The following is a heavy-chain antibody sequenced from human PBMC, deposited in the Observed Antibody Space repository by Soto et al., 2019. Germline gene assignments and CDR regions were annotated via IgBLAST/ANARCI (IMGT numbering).Heavy chain of an antibody. D-gene: IGHD3-10*01. Sequence: SQTLSLTCAISGDSVSGSSAAWNWVRQSPSRGLEWLGRTYYRSKWYNDYAVSVKSRITINPDTSKNQFSLQLNSVTPEDTAVYYCAVDYGSGSASYYCYGMDVWGQGTTVTVSS. CDR1: GDSVSGSSAA. CDR2: TYYRSKWYN. CDR3: AVDYGSGSASYYCYGMDV. V-gene: IGHV6-1*01. J-gene: IGHJ6*02.